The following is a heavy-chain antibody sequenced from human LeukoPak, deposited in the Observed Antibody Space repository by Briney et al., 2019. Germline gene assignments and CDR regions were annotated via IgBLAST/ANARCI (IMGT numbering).Heavy chain of an antibody. CDR1: GFTFSSYS. CDR3: AKGFQWLVPFDY. Sequence: GGSLRLFCAASGFTFSSYSMNWVRQAPGKGLEWVSSISSSSSYIYYADSVKGRFTISRDNSKNTLYVQMNSLRAEDTAVYYCAKGFQWLVPFDYWGQGTLVTVSS. V-gene: IGHV3-21*04. J-gene: IGHJ4*02. CDR2: ISSSSSYI. D-gene: IGHD6-19*01.